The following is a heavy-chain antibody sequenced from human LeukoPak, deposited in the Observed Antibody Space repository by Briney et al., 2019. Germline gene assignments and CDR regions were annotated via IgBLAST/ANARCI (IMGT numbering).Heavy chain of an antibody. V-gene: IGHV4-34*01. Sequence: NPSETLSLTCAVYGGSFSGYYWSWIRQPPGKGLEWIGEINHSGSTNYNPSLKSRVTISVDTSKNQFSLKLSSVTAADTAVYYCARRPRSTMIVVVISRALYYFDYWGQGTLVTVSS. CDR1: GGSFSGYY. D-gene: IGHD3-22*01. J-gene: IGHJ4*02. CDR2: INHSGST. CDR3: ARRPRSTMIVVVISRALYYFDY.